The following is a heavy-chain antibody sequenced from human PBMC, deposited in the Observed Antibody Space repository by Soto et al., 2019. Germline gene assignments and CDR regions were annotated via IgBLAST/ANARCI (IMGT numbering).Heavy chain of an antibody. Sequence: SETLSLTCAVSGGSISSGGYSWSWIRQPPGKGLEWIGYIYHSGGTNCNPSLKSRLTISLDRSRNQFSLNLNSVTAADTAVYYCAVYLPGAGGVGYWGQGTLVTVSS. CDR1: GGSISSGGYS. CDR2: IYHSGGT. D-gene: IGHD6-19*01. CDR3: AVYLPGAGGVGY. J-gene: IGHJ4*02. V-gene: IGHV4-30-2*02.